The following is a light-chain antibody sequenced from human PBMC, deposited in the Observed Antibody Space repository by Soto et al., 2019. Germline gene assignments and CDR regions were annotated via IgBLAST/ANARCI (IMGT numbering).Light chain of an antibody. V-gene: IGLV2-14*01. CDR3: SSFTSTNTGL. CDR1: SSDVGGYNY. J-gene: IGLJ2*01. CDR2: NVS. Sequence: QSALTQPASVSGSPGQSITISCTGTSSDVGGYNYVSWYQQHPGKAPKLMIYNVSNRPSGVYNRSSGSKSGNTASLTICGHQGEDEGHYYCSSFTSTNTGLFGGGTKLTVL.